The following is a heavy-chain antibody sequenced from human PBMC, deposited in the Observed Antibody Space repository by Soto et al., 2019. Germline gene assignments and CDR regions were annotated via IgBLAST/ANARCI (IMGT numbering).Heavy chain of an antibody. CDR3: AGVDSYSSPRGFDY. J-gene: IGHJ4*02. V-gene: IGHV1-46*01. CDR1: GYTFTSYY. D-gene: IGHD6-13*01. CDR2: INPSGGST. Sequence: QVQLVQSGAEVKKPGASVKVSCKASGYTFTSYYMHWVRQAPGQGLEWMGIINPSGGSTSYAQKFQGRVTIXXXTXXSTVYMELSSLRSEDTAVYYCAGVDSYSSPRGFDYWGQGTLVTVSS.